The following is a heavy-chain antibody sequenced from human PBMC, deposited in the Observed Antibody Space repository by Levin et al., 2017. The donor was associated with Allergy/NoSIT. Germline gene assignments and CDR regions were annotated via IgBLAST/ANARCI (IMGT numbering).Heavy chain of an antibody. CDR3: TRDRLDVKRLPRPSGWFDP. D-gene: IGHD2-2*03. CDR1: GYTFTSYY. V-gene: IGHV1-46*01. Sequence: AASVKVSCKASGYTFTSYYIHWVRQAPGQGLEWMGIINPSGGSASYTQKFQGRVTMTRDTSTSTVYMELSSLRSEDTAVYYCTRDRLDVKRLPRPSGWFDPWGQGTLVTVSS. CDR2: INPSGGSA. J-gene: IGHJ5*02.